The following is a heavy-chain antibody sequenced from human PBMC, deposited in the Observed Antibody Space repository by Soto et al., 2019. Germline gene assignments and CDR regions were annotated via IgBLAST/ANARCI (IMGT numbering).Heavy chain of an antibody. CDR2: ISVSGNII. Sequence: GGSLRLSCAASGFTFSTYEFSGVRQAPGRGLEWISYISVSGNIIKYADSVKGRFTISRDNAENSLHLHMSSLRVDDTAVYFCVRDTMRASAAASLDYWGQGTQVTVSS. D-gene: IGHD6-13*01. CDR3: VRDTMRASAAASLDY. V-gene: IGHV3-48*03. CDR1: GFTFSTYE. J-gene: IGHJ4*02.